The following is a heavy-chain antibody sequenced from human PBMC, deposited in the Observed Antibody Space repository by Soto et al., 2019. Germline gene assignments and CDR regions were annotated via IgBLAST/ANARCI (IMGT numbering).Heavy chain of an antibody. CDR3: ARARGGYCSGGSCYYFDY. CDR2: INAGNGNT. CDR1: GYTFTSYA. Sequence: QVQLVQSGAEVKKPGASVKVSCKASGYTFTSYAMHWVRQAPGQRLEWMGWINAGNGNTKYSQKFQGRVTITRDTSASTAYMELSSLRSEDTAVYYCARARGGYCSGGSCYYFDYWGQGTLVTVSS. D-gene: IGHD2-15*01. V-gene: IGHV1-3*01. J-gene: IGHJ4*02.